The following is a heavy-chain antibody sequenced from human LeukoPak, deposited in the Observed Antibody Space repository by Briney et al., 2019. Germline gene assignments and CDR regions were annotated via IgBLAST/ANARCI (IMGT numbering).Heavy chain of an antibody. D-gene: IGHD3-9*01. V-gene: IGHV3-74*01. CDR2: INSDGSST. Sequence: SGGFLRLSCAASAFTFCSYRMHWVRQAPWKGLVWVSRINSDGSSTSYADSVKGRFTISRDNAKNTLYLQMNSLRAEDTAVYYCARELTYYYDILTGYYGLDYYYGMDVWGQGTTVTVSS. CDR1: AFTFCSYR. CDR3: ARELTYYYDILTGYYGLDYYYGMDV. J-gene: IGHJ6*02.